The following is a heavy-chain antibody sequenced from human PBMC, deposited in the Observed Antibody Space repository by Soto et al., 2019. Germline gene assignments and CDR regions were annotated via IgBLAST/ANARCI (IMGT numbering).Heavy chain of an antibody. V-gene: IGHV1-2*02. CDR3: ASTPHPPARGAYGDYALDY. CDR2: INPNSGGT. Sequence: QVQLVQSGAEVKKPGASVKVSCKASGYTFTGYYMHWVRQAPGQGLEWMGWINPNSGGTNYAQKFQGRVTMTRDTSVSTAYMELSRLRSDDTAVYYCASTPHPPARGAYGDYALDYWGQGTLVTVSS. CDR1: GYTFTGYY. D-gene: IGHD4-17*01. J-gene: IGHJ4*02.